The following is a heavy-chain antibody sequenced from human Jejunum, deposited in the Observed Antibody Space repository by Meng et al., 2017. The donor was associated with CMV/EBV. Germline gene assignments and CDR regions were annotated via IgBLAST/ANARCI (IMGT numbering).Heavy chain of an antibody. J-gene: IGHJ4*02. Sequence: EVAPVGAGGGLGQTGEAPEPLFAGSGLTVSSNYMSWLRQAPGKGLEWVSILYSSGITYYADSVKGRFTISRDNSKNTLYFQMNTLRAEDTAVYYCARWSGTYYDYWGQGTLVTVSS. V-gene: IGHV3-66*01. CDR2: LYSSGIT. D-gene: IGHD1-26*01. CDR3: ARWSGTYYDY. CDR1: GLTVSSNY.